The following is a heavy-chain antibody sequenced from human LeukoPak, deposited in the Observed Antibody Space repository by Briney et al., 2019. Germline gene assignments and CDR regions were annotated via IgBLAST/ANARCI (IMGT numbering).Heavy chain of an antibody. CDR3: ARKATTGPTKAAFDI. Sequence: SETLFLTCAVSGYSISSSNYWAWIRPPPGKGLEWIGHIYYSGSIYYNPSLKSRVTMSVDTSKNQFSLKLSSVTAVDTAVYYCARKATTGPTKAAFDIWGQGTMVTVSS. V-gene: IGHV4-28*05. CDR2: IYYSGSI. J-gene: IGHJ3*02. D-gene: IGHD4-17*01. CDR1: GYSISSSNY.